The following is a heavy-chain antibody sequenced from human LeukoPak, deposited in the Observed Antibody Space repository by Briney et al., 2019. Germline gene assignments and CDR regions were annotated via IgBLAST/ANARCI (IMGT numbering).Heavy chain of an antibody. V-gene: IGHV1-2*02. CDR2: INPNSGGT. J-gene: IGHJ4*02. Sequence: ASVKVSCKASGYTFTGYYIHWVRQAPGQGLEWMGWINPNSGGTNYAQKFQGRVTVTRDTSISTAYMELSGLRSDDTAVYYCTSDGGWYFNYWGQGSLVTVSS. CDR1: GYTFTGYY. D-gene: IGHD6-19*01. CDR3: TSDGGWYFNY.